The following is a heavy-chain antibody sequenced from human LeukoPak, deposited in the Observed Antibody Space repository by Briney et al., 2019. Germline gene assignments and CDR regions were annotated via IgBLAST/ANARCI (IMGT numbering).Heavy chain of an antibody. CDR2: IYYSGST. CDR1: GGSFSSYY. CDR3: ARFGLSRWLVGALPVDY. V-gene: IGHV4-39*01. D-gene: IGHD6-19*01. J-gene: IGHJ4*02. Sequence: PSETLSLTCSVSGGSFSSYYWSWIRQPPGKGLEWIGSIYYSGSTYYNPSLKSRVTISVDTSKNQFSLKLSSVTAADTAVYYCARFGLSRWLVGALPVDYWGQGTLVTVSS.